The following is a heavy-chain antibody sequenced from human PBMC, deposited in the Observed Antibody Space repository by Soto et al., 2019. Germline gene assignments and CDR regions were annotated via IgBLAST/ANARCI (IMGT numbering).Heavy chain of an antibody. Sequence: SETLSLTCTVSGGSISSYYWSWIRQPPGKGLEWIGYIYYSGSTNYNPSLKSRVTISVDTSKNQFSLKLSSVTAADTAVYYCARQGDSGYVNPSLFDYWGQGTLVTVSS. CDR3: ARQGDSGYVNPSLFDY. CDR1: GGSISSYY. D-gene: IGHD5-12*01. V-gene: IGHV4-59*01. CDR2: IYYSGST. J-gene: IGHJ4*02.